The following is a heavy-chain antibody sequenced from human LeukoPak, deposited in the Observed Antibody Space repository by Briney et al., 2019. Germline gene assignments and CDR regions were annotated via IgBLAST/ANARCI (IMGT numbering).Heavy chain of an antibody. J-gene: IGHJ3*02. D-gene: IGHD4-23*01. CDR3: AREGTTVVTRGAFDI. CDR1: GFTFSDYY. V-gene: IGHV3-11*04. CDR2: ISSRSTTI. Sequence: GGSLRLSCAASGFTFSDYYMSWIRQAPGKGLEWVSYISSRSTTIYYADSVKGRFTISRDNAKNTLYLQMNSLRAEDTAVYYCAREGTTVVTRGAFDIWGQGTMVTVSS.